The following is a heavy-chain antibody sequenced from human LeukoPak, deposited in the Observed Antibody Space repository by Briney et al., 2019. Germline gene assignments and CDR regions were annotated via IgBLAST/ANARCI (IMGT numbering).Heavy chain of an antibody. CDR1: GFTFSIYA. CDR2: ISGSGGST. CDR3: AREGGYSQDIDY. V-gene: IGHV3-23*01. J-gene: IGHJ4*02. D-gene: IGHD5-18*01. Sequence: HPGGSLRLSCAASGFTFSIYAMSWVRQAPGKGLEWVSAISGSGGSTYYADSVKGRFTISRDNSKNTLCLQMNSLRVEDTAVYYCAREGGYSQDIDYWGQGTLVTVSS.